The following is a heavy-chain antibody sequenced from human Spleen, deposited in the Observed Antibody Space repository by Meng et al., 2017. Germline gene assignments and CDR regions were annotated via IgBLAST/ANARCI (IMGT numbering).Heavy chain of an antibody. Sequence: SETLSLTCTVSGGSISNDYWSWIRQPAGKGLEWIGSIYYSGDTYYNPSLKSRVTISVDTSKNQFSLKLNSVTAADTAVYYCARVNGDYPLITVDSWGQGTLVTVSS. CDR2: IYYSGDT. J-gene: IGHJ4*02. CDR1: GGSISNDY. CDR3: ARVNGDYPLITVDS. V-gene: IGHV4-39*07. D-gene: IGHD4-17*01.